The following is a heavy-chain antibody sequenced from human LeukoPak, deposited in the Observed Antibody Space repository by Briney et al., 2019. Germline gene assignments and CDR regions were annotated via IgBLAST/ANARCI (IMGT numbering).Heavy chain of an antibody. CDR3: AKASSGWSFDY. J-gene: IGHJ4*02. Sequence: ASVKVSCKASGYTFTSYYMHWVRQAPGQGLEWMGIINPSGGSTSYAQKFQGRVTMTRDMSTSTVYMELSSLRSEDTAVYYCAKASSGWSFDYWGQGTLVTVSS. D-gene: IGHD6-19*01. CDR1: GYTFTSYY. V-gene: IGHV1-46*01. CDR2: INPSGGST.